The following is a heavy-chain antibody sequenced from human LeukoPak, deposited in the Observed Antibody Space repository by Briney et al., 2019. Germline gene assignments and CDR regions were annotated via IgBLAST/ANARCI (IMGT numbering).Heavy chain of an antibody. Sequence: EPSETLSLTCTVSGGSISSSSYYWGWIRRPPGKGLEWIGSIYYSGSTYYNPSLKSRVTISVDTSKNQFSLKPSSVTAADTAVYYCARQGDMSSGYYGTYYFDYWGQGTLVTVSS. CDR1: GGSISSSSYY. CDR2: IYYSGST. V-gene: IGHV4-39*01. J-gene: IGHJ4*02. CDR3: ARQGDMSSGYYGTYYFDY. D-gene: IGHD3-22*01.